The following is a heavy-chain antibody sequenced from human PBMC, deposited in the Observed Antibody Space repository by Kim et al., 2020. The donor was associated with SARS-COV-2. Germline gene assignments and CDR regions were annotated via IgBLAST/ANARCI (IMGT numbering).Heavy chain of an antibody. J-gene: IGHJ6*02. CDR2: IWYDGSNK. CDR1: GFTFSSYG. D-gene: IGHD3-22*01. CDR3: ARAYYYDSSGYYYAYYYYYGMDV. Sequence: GGSLRLSCAASGFTFSSYGMHWVRQAPGEGLEWVAVIWYDGSNKYYADSVKGRFTISRDNSKNTLYLQMNSLRAEDTAVYYCARAYYYDSSGYYYAYYYYYGMDVWGQGTTVTVSS. V-gene: IGHV3-33*01.